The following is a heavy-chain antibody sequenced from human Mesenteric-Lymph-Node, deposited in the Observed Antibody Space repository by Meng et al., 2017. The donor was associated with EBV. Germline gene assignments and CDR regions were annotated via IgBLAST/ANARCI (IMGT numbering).Heavy chain of an antibody. V-gene: IGHV1-69*01. CDR3: ARREATVTNWFDP. Sequence: VPLVHSGAEVKNPGASVGVSCKAPGGTFHNYAISWVRQAPGQGLEWMGWILPVFGTANYVQNFQGRVTITADESTSTAYMELSSLRSEDTAVYYCARREATVTNWFDPWGQGTLVTVSS. CDR2: ILPVFGTA. D-gene: IGHD4-17*01. J-gene: IGHJ5*02. CDR1: GGTFHNYA.